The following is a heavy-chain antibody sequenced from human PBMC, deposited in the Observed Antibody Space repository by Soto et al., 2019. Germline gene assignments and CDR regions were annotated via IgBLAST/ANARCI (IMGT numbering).Heavy chain of an antibody. Sequence: PSETLSLTCAVYGGSFSAYYWCWICQPPGTGLEWIGEINHSGGTSYNPSLKSRVTISVDTSKCQFSLMLTSVTAADRAVYYCARGSVNTVQCRDISAYLDQGTPLTVSS. J-gene: IGHJ4*02. D-gene: IGHD2-15*01. CDR2: INHSGGT. V-gene: IGHV4-34*01. CDR1: GGSFSAYY. CDR3: ARGSVNTVQCRDISAY.